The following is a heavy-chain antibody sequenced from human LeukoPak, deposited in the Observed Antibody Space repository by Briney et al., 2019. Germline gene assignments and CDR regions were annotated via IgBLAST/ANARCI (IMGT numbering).Heavy chain of an antibody. CDR2: ISYEGGTT. J-gene: IGHJ4*02. CDR1: GFTFSNYG. CDR3: AREVSVPSGGACGGAFYWARPFGY. D-gene: IGHD2-21*02. Sequence: GRSLRLSCAGAGFTFSNYGMHWVRQAPGKGLEWVAVISYEGGTTYYADSVKGRFTISRDNSKNTLFLQMNSLRAEDTAVYYCAREVSVPSGGACGGAFYWARPFGYWGRGTVVSVSS. V-gene: IGHV3-30*03.